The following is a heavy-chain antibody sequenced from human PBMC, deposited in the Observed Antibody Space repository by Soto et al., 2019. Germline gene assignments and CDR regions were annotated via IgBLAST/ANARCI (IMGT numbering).Heavy chain of an antibody. J-gene: IGHJ6*02. V-gene: IGHV4-4*07. CDR1: GGSISSYY. Sequence: SETLSLTCTVSGGSISSYYVSWIRQSAGKGLEWIGRIDTSGTTNYNPSLKSRVTMSVDASKNHFSLNLSSVTAADTAVYYCARVSIRTGVGMDVWGQGTTVTVSS. CDR2: IDTSGTT. D-gene: IGHD7-27*01. CDR3: ARVSIRTGVGMDV.